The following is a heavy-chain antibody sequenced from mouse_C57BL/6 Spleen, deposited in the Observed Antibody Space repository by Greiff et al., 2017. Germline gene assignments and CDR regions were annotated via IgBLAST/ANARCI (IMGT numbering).Heavy chain of an antibody. CDR1: GYSITSGYY. CDR3: ARDWGYDGYPFAY. Sequence: EVKLQESGPGLVKPSQSLSLTCSVTGYSITSGYYWNWIRQFPGNKLEWMGYISYDGSNNYNPSLKNRISITRDTSKNQFFLKLNSVTTEDTATYYCARDWGYDGYPFAYWGQGTLVTVSA. D-gene: IGHD2-3*01. CDR2: ISYDGSN. V-gene: IGHV3-6*01. J-gene: IGHJ3*01.